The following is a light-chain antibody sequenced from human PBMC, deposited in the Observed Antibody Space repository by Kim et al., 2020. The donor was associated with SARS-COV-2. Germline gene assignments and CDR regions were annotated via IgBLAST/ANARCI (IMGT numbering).Light chain of an antibody. CDR3: QQFYSVPLT. CDR2: WAS. V-gene: IGKV4-1*01. Sequence: ATMTCRSSQNILNNYTSKNYLVWYQQKPGQPPTILIYWASVRKSGVPDRFSASGSGTHFTLAINNLQAEDVALYYCQQFYSVPLTFGGGTKVDIK. CDR1: QNILNNYTSKNY. J-gene: IGKJ4*01.